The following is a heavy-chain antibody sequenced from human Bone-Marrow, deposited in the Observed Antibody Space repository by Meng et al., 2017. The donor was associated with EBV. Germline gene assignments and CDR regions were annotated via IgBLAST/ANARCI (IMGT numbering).Heavy chain of an antibody. J-gene: IGHJ4*02. CDR1: EFSFSNYV. Sequence: QVQLVESGGGVVHPGRSLRLSCAASEFSFSNYVMHWVRQAPGKGLEWVAVISYDGSKKYYADSVKGRFTISRDNSKNTLYLQMSSLRPEDTAVYYCARDLGITGTVLGYWGQGTLVTVAS. CDR3: ARDLGITGTVLGY. D-gene: IGHD1-20*01. CDR2: ISYDGSKK. V-gene: IGHV3-30-3*01.